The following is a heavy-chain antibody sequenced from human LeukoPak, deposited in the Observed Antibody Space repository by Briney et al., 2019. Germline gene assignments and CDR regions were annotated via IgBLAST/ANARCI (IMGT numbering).Heavy chain of an antibody. Sequence: SETLSLTCTVSGGSISSYYWSWIRQPPGKGLEWIGYIYYSGSTNYNPSLKSRVTISVDTSKNQFSLKLSSVTAADTAVYYCARAFGYCSSTSCYSMRSGYLYFDLWGRGTLVTVSS. CDR1: GGSISSYY. CDR3: ARAFGYCSSTSCYSMRSGYLYFDL. V-gene: IGHV4-59*01. J-gene: IGHJ2*01. CDR2: IYYSGST. D-gene: IGHD2-2*02.